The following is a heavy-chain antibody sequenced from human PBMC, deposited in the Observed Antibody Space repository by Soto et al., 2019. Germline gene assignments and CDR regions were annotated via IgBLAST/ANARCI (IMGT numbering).Heavy chain of an antibody. CDR2: IYYSGST. Sequence: SETLSLTCTVSGGSISSGGYYWSWIRQHPGKGLEWIGYIYYSGSTYYNPSLKSRVTISVDTSKNQFSLKLSSVTTADTAVYYCARAEYSYPFDPWGQGTLVTVSS. J-gene: IGHJ5*02. V-gene: IGHV4-31*03. D-gene: IGHD5-18*01. CDR3: ARAEYSYPFDP. CDR1: GGSISSGGYY.